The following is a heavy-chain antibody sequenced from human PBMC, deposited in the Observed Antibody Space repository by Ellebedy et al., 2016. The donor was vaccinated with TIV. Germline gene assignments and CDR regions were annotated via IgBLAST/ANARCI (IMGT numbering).Heavy chain of an antibody. Sequence: GGSLRLXXAASGFTFRSHTMNWVRQGPGKGLEWVSYISSGSDGRYSDTIYYTDSVKGRFTISRDNGKNSLYLQMNSLRAEDTAVYYCAKEMGYGDSIDYWGQGTLVTVSS. CDR2: ISSGSDGRYSDTI. CDR3: AKEMGYGDSIDY. V-gene: IGHV3-48*01. J-gene: IGHJ4*02. CDR1: GFTFRSHT. D-gene: IGHD4-17*01.